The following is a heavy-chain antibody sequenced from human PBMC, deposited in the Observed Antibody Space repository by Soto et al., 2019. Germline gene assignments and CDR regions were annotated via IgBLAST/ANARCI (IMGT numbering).Heavy chain of an antibody. CDR1: GGSISSSSYY. Sequence: QLQLQESGPRLVKPSETLSLTCTVSGGSISSSSYYWGWIRQPPGKGLEWIGSIYYSGRTYYNPSLTGRVTISVDTSKNQFSLKLSDVAAADTAVYYCARRSATTFGRNYFDPWGQGTLVTVSS. D-gene: IGHD4-4*01. V-gene: IGHV4-39*01. CDR3: ARRSATTFGRNYFDP. J-gene: IGHJ5*02. CDR2: IYYSGRT.